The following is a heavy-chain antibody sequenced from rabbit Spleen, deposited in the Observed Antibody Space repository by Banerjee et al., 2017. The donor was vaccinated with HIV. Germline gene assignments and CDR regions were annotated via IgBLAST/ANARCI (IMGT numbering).Heavy chain of an antibody. D-gene: IGHD4-1*01. CDR1: GFSFSSSYY. Sequence: QSLEESGGDLVKPGASLTLTCTASGFSFSSSYYMCWVRQAPGKGLECISCIYAGSSGSTCYASWAEGRFTISNTSSTTVTLQITSLTAADAATSFCAGAIVPWLGLSRLDLWGPGTLVTVS. J-gene: IGHJ3*01. CDR2: IYAGSSGST. CDR3: AGAIVPWLGLSRLDL. V-gene: IGHV1S40*01.